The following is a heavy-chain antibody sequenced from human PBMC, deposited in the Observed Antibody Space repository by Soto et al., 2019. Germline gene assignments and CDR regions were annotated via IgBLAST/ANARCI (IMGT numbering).Heavy chain of an antibody. V-gene: IGHV4-61*08. Sequence: LSLTCTVSGDSVSSGDYYWTWIRQPPGKGLEWVGHIYFSGRTNYIPSLESRVTISVDTSKNQFSLKLSSVTAADTAVYYCARAWGYCSSTSCSPYYFDYWGQGTLVTVSS. J-gene: IGHJ4*02. D-gene: IGHD2-2*01. CDR1: GDSVSSGDYY. CDR3: ARAWGYCSSTSCSPYYFDY. CDR2: IYFSGRT.